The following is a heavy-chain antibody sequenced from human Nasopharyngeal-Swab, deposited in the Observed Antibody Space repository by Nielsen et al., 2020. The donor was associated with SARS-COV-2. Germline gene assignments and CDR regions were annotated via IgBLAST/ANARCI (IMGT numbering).Heavy chain of an antibody. Sequence: GESLKISCVASGFTYDDYAMHWVRQVPGKGLEWVFLISWDGVNTYYADSVKGRFTISRDNSRNSLFLQMNSLKTEDTALYYCAKGVHYMSYFHTPPSDHWGQGTPVTVSS. D-gene: IGHD3-10*01. V-gene: IGHV3-43*01. CDR1: GFTYDDYA. CDR2: ISWDGVNT. CDR3: AKGVHYMSYFHTPPSDH. J-gene: IGHJ4*02.